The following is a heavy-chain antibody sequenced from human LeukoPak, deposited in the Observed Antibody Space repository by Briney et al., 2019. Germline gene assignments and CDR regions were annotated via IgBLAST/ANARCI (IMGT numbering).Heavy chain of an antibody. CDR3: ARARIVGAKPFDY. V-gene: IGHV4-59*12. Sequence: TSETLSLTCTVSGGSISSYYWSRIRQPPGKGLEWIGYIYYSGSTNYNPSLKSRVTISVDTSKNQFSLKLSSVTAADTAVYYCARARIVGAKPFDYWGQGTLVTVSS. CDR1: GGSISSYY. J-gene: IGHJ4*02. D-gene: IGHD1-26*01. CDR2: IYYSGST.